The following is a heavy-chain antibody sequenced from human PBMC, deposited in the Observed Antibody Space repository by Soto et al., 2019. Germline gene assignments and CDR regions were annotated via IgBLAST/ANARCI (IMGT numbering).Heavy chain of an antibody. Sequence: EVQLVESGGGLVKPGGSLRLSCAASGFTFSSYSMNWVRQDPGKGLEWVSSISSSSSYIYYADSVKGRFTISRDNAKNSLYLQMNSLRAEDTAVYYCAREVALGEFDHWGQGTLVTVSS. D-gene: IGHD2-21*01. CDR3: AREVALGEFDH. CDR1: GFTFSSYS. CDR2: ISSSSSYI. J-gene: IGHJ5*02. V-gene: IGHV3-21*01.